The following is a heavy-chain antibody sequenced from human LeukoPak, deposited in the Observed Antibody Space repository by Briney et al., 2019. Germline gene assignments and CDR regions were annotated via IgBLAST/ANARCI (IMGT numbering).Heavy chain of an antibody. Sequence: ASVKVSCKASGYTFTGYYMHWVRQAPGQGLEWMGWINPNSGGTNYAQKFQGRVTMTRDTSISTAYMELSRLGSDDTAVYYCARDWDYYDSSGYLTDWGQGTLVTVSS. J-gene: IGHJ4*02. CDR1: GYTFTGYY. CDR3: ARDWDYYDSSGYLTD. V-gene: IGHV1-2*02. CDR2: INPNSGGT. D-gene: IGHD3-22*01.